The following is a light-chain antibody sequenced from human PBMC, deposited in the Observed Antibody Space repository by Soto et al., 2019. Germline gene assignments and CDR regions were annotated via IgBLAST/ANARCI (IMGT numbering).Light chain of an antibody. CDR2: KAS. J-gene: IGKJ1*01. CDR1: QTISSW. Sequence: DIQMTQSPSTLSSSLGDRVTITCRASQTISSWFAWYQQRPRKAPHLLLYKASSLESGVPPECSSRRAWTXXXLTISSLQPDDFANYFCQQYSTYPWTFGQGTKVEVK. CDR3: QQYSTYPWT. V-gene: IGKV1-5*03.